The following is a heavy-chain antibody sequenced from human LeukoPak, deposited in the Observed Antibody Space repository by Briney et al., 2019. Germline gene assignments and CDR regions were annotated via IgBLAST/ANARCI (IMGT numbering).Heavy chain of an antibody. J-gene: IGHJ2*01. Sequence: GGSLRLSCAASGFTFSSYAMSWVRQAPGKGLEWVSAISASGGSTYYADSVKGRFTISRDNSKNTLYLQMNSLRAEDTAVYYCARDRYTVVSWYFDLWGRGTLVTVSS. CDR3: ARDRYTVVSWYFDL. CDR1: GFTFSSYA. V-gene: IGHV3-23*01. CDR2: ISASGGST. D-gene: IGHD4-23*01.